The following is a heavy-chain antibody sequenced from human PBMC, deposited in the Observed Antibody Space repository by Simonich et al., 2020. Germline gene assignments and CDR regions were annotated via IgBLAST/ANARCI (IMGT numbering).Heavy chain of an antibody. CDR2: IKSKTDGGTT. V-gene: IGHV3-15*01. CDR3: TASLAAAGRDY. CDR1: GFTFSNAW. Sequence: VQLVESGGGVVQPGRSLRLSCAASGFTFSNAWMSWVSQAPGEGLEWVGRIKSKTDGGTTDYAAPVKGRFTISRDDSKNTLYLQMNSLKTEDTAVYYCTASLAAAGRDYWGQGTLVTVSS. J-gene: IGHJ4*02. D-gene: IGHD6-13*01.